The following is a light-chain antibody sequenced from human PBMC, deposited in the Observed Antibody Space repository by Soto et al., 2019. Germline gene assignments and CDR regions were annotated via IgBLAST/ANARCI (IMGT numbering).Light chain of an antibody. CDR3: QESYNTVT. Sequence: AIQMSQSPSSFSSSTGDIFTISCRASQGISSYLAWYQQKPGRAPKLLIYAASYLQSGVPSRFSGTGSGTDFTLTIRSLQPEDFATYYCQESYNTVTFGPGTKVDIK. V-gene: IGKV1-8*01. CDR1: QGISSY. CDR2: AAS. J-gene: IGKJ3*01.